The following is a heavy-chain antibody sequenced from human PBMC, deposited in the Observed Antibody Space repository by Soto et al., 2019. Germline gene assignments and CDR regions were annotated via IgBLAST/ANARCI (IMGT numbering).Heavy chain of an antibody. V-gene: IGHV1-3*01. Sequence: ASVKVSCKASGYTFTSYAMHWVRQAPGQRLEWMGWINAGNGNTKYSQKFQGRVTITRDTSASTAYMELSSLRSEDTAVYYCASPYYYDSRAYYYGMDVWGQGTTVTVSS. CDR3: ASPYYYDSRAYYYGMDV. CDR2: INAGNGNT. D-gene: IGHD3-22*01. CDR1: GYTFTSYA. J-gene: IGHJ6*02.